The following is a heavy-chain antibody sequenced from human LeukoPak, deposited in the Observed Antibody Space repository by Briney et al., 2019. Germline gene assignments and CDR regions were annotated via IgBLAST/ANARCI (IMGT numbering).Heavy chain of an antibody. D-gene: IGHD6-19*01. CDR2: IYPDDTST. V-gene: IGHV5-51*01. Sequence: GESLKISCKGSGFSFTNYWIAGVRHMPVKGLEWMGIIYPDDTSTRYSPSFQGQVTISVDKSISTAYLQWSSLKASDSAIYYCAKLSSGWSLDYWGRGALVTVAS. J-gene: IGHJ4*02. CDR1: GFSFTNYW. CDR3: AKLSSGWSLDY.